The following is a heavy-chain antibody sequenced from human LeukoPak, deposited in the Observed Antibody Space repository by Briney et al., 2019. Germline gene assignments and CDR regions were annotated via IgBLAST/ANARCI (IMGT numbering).Heavy chain of an antibody. J-gene: IGHJ3*02. Sequence: PGGSLRLSCAASGFTFSSFEMNCVRQAPGKGLEWVSYISSFGSTIYYADSVKGRFTVSRDNAKNSLCLQMNSLRAEDTAVYYCARDLWYSGSRAPPRAFDIWGQGTMVTVSS. CDR2: ISSFGSTI. V-gene: IGHV3-48*03. CDR1: GFTFSSFE. D-gene: IGHD1-26*01. CDR3: ARDLWYSGSRAPPRAFDI.